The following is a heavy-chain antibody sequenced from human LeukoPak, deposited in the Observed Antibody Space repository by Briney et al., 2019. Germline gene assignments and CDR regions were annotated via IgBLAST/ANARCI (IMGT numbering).Heavy chain of an antibody. CDR3: ARDHYDSSGPKGFDY. J-gene: IGHJ4*02. CDR2: INPSGGST. V-gene: IGHV1-46*01. Sequence: ASVKVSCKASGYTFTSYYMHCVRQAPGQGLEWMGIINPSGGSTSYAQKFQGRVTMTRDMSTSTVYMELSSLRSEDTAVYYCARDHYDSSGPKGFDYWGQGTLVTVSS. D-gene: IGHD3-22*01. CDR1: GYTFTSYY.